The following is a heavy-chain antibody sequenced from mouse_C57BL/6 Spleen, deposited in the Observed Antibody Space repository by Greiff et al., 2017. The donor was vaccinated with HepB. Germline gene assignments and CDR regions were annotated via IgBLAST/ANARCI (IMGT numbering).Heavy chain of an antibody. CDR1: GYTFTSYW. V-gene: IGHV1-69*01. D-gene: IGHD2-1*01. CDR3: ARGGCNSGYSALDY. CDR2: IDPSDSYT. Sequence: VQLQQSGAELVMPGASVKLSCKASGYTFTSYWMHWVKQRPGQGLEWIGEIDPSDSYTNYNQKFKGKSTLTVDISSSTAYMQLSSLTSEDSAVFCWARGGCNSGYSALDYWGRGTSVTVSS. J-gene: IGHJ4*01.